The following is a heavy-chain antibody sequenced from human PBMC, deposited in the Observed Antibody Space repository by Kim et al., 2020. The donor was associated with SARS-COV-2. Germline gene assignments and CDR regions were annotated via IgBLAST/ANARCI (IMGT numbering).Heavy chain of an antibody. J-gene: IGHJ6*02. V-gene: IGHV3-49*04. CDR2: IRSKAYGGTT. CDR1: GFTFGDYA. D-gene: IGHD3-10*01. CDR3: TRDSHCYGSGRQGFYYYYYGMDV. Sequence: GGSLRLSCTASGFTFGDYAMSWVRQAPGKGLEWVGFIRSKAYGGTTEYAASVKGRFTISRDDSKSIAYLQMNSLKTEDTAVYYCTRDSHCYGSGRQGFYYYYYGMDVWGQGTTVTVSS.